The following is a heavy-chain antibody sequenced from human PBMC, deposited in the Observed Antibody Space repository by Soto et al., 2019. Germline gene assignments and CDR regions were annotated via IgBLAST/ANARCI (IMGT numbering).Heavy chain of an antibody. CDR1: GGSFDDFY. CDR2: ISHDGGT. J-gene: IGHJ6*02. CDR3: ARGQLVWYGDLTPYHRDLDV. Sequence: SETLSLTCAFYGGSFDDFYWSWVRQSPGKGLEWVGEISHDGGTNYSPSLASRVSISVDTSKNQFSLHLRSVTAADTGLYYCARGQLVWYGDLTPYHRDLDVWGQGTTVTVSS. D-gene: IGHD3-10*01. V-gene: IGHV4-34*01.